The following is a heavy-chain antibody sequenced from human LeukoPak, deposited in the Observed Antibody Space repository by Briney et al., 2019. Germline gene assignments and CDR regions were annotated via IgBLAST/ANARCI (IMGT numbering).Heavy chain of an antibody. J-gene: IGHJ3*02. CDR3: AKEWAVATIGGAFDI. V-gene: IGHV3-23*01. CDR1: GFTFRSYA. CDR2: MSGSGGST. Sequence: PGGSLRLSCAASGFTFRSYAMSWVRQAPGKGPEWVSTMSGSGGSTYYADSVKGRFTISRDNSKNTLYLQMNSLRAEDPAVYYCAKEWAVATIGGAFDIWGQGTMVTVSS. D-gene: IGHD5-12*01.